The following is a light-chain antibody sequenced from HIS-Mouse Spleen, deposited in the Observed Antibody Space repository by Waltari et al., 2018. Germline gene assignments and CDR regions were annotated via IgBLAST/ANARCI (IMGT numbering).Light chain of an antibody. CDR3: SSYTSSSTLVV. CDR2: EVS. V-gene: IGLV2-14*01. J-gene: IGLJ2*01. Sequence: QSALTQPASVSGSPGQSITISCTGTSSDVGGYNYVPWYQQHPGKAPKLMIYEVSNRASRVSNRFSGSKSGNTASLTISGLQAEDEADYYCSSYTSSSTLVVFGGGTKLTVL. CDR1: SSDVGGYNY.